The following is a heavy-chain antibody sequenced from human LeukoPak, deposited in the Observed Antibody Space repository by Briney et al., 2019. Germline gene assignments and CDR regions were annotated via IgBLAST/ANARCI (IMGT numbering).Heavy chain of an antibody. J-gene: IGHJ3*02. CDR3: ARIRVMITFGGVIVDAFDI. D-gene: IGHD3-16*02. CDR1: VYTFTSYG. CDR2: ISAYNGNT. Sequence: VASVKVSCKASVYTFTSYGISWVRQAPGQGLEWMGWISAYNGNTNYAQKLQGRVTMTTDTSTSTAYMELRSLRSDDTAVYYCARIRVMITFGGVIVDAFDIWGQGTMVTVSS. V-gene: IGHV1-18*01.